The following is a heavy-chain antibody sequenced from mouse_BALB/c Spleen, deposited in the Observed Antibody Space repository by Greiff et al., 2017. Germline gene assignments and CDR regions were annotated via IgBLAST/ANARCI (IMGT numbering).Heavy chain of an antibody. CDR3: ARGGNYYGSSYRFAY. D-gene: IGHD1-1*01. Sequence: VKLLESGAELMKPGASVKISCKATGYTFSSYWIEWVKQRPGHGLEWIGEILPGSGSTNYNEKFKGKATFTADTSSNTAYMQLSSLTSEDSAVYYCARGGNYYGSSYRFAYWGQGTLVTVSA. V-gene: IGHV1-9*01. CDR1: GYTFSSYW. CDR2: ILPGSGST. J-gene: IGHJ3*01.